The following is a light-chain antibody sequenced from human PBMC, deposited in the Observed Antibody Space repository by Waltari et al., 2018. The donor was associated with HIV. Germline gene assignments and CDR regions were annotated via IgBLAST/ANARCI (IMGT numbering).Light chain of an antibody. V-gene: IGKV1-9*01. J-gene: IGKJ1*01. CDR1: QGISTY. Sequence: DIQLTQSPSFLSAPVGDRVTITCRASQGISTYLAWYQQKPGKAPKLLIFLASTLQSGVPSRFSGSGSETEFTLTINSLQPEDFATYYCQQLNTYPRTFGQGTKVEIK. CDR3: QQLNTYPRT. CDR2: LAS.